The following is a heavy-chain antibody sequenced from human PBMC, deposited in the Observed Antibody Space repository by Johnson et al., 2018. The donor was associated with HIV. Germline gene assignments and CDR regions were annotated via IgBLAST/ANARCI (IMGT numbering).Heavy chain of an antibody. J-gene: IGHJ3*02. V-gene: IGHV3-66*01. D-gene: IGHD7-27*01. CDR1: GFTVSSNY. CDR2: IYSGGSQ. CDR3: ERPNNWGSSSDAFDI. Sequence: VQLVESGGGVVQPGGSLKLSCAASGFTVSSNYKSWVRQAPGKGLEWVSVIYSGGSQYYADSVKGRFTISRDNSKNTLYLQMNSLRAEDTAVYYCERPNNWGSSSDAFDIWGQGTMVTVSS.